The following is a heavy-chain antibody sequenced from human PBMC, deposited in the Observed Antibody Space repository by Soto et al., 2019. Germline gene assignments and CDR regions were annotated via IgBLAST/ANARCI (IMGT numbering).Heavy chain of an antibody. V-gene: IGHV1-69*13. CDR3: ARDEPYYGMDV. D-gene: IGHD3-16*01. Sequence: SVKVSCKASGCTFGSYPISWVRQAPGQGLEWMGGIIPIFGTPNYAQKFQGRVMITADENTSTADMELSSLRSEDTAVYYCARDEPYYGMDVWGQGTTVTVSS. J-gene: IGHJ6*02. CDR1: GCTFGSYP. CDR2: IIPIFGTP.